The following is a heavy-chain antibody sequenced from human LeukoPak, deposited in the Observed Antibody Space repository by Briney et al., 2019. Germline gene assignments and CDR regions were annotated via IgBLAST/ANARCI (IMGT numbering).Heavy chain of an antibody. D-gene: IGHD3-9*01. Sequence: GGSLRLSCAASGFTFSSCAMSWVRQAPGKGLEWVSAISSSGGGTYYADSVKGRFTISRDNSKNTPYLQMNSLRAEDTAVYYCAKSAYYDILTGYYCEDYWGQGTLVTVSS. CDR3: AKSAYYDILTGYYCEDY. CDR1: GFTFSSCA. CDR2: ISSSGGGT. V-gene: IGHV3-23*01. J-gene: IGHJ4*02.